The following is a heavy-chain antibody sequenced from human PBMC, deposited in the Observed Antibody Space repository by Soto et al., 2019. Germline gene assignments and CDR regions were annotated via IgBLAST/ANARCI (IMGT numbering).Heavy chain of an antibody. V-gene: IGHV3-23*01. J-gene: IGHJ3*02. CDR3: AKDSFSHNGIYDPFDI. CDR2: IGGEAVST. D-gene: IGHD3-3*02. CDR1: GFIFSNYA. Sequence: EVQLLESGGGLVQPGGSLRLSCAASGFIFSNYAMSWVRQGPGKGLEWVSVIGGEAVSTNCADSVKGRCTVSRDNSKNTGYLQLDSLRDDDTAVYYCAKDSFSHNGIYDPFDIWGQGTMVTVSS.